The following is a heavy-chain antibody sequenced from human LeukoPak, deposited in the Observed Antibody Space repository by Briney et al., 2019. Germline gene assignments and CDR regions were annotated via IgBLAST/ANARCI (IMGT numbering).Heavy chain of an antibody. V-gene: IGHV4-34*01. J-gene: IGHJ4*02. CDR2: INHSGST. D-gene: IGHD3-10*01. CDR3: ASYAMVRGVTGGWY. CDR1: GGSFSGYY. Sequence: SETLSLTCAVYGGSFSGYYWSWIRQPPGKGLEWIGEINHSGSTNYNPSLKSRVTISVDTSKNQFSLKLSSVTAADTAVYYCASYAMVRGVTGGWYWGQGTLVTVSS.